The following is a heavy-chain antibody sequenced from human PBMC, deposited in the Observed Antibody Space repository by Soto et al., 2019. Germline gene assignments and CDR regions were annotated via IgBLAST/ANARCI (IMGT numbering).Heavy chain of an antibody. V-gene: IGHV3-20*01. Sequence: EVQLVESGGGVARPGGSLRLSCAASGFTFEDHGMSWVRQAPGKGLEWLSDISWDGRTTVYADSVKGRFTVSRNNAKSSLYLQMNSLKPGDTAFYHCARRSGDQQVCDFWGQGTLVTVSS. CDR3: ARRSGDQQVCDF. CDR2: ISWDGRTT. J-gene: IGHJ4*02. D-gene: IGHD3-10*01. CDR1: GFTFEDHG.